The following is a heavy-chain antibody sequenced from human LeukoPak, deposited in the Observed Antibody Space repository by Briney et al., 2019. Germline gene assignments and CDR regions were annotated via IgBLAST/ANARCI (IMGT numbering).Heavy chain of an antibody. CDR1: GFTFSSYW. Sequence: GGSLRLPCAASGFTFSSYWMSWVRQAPGKGLEWVANIKQDGSEKYYVDSVKGRFTISRDNAKNSLYLQMNSLRAEDTAVYYCARVLRYYDILTGYYNAGFDYWGQGTLVTVSS. V-gene: IGHV3-7*03. J-gene: IGHJ4*02. CDR3: ARVLRYYDILTGYYNAGFDY. CDR2: IKQDGSEK. D-gene: IGHD3-9*01.